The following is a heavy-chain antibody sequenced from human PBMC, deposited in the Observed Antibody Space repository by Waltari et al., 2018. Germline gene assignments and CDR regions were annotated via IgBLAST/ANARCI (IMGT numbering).Heavy chain of an antibody. J-gene: IGHJ4*02. Sequence: QVQLVQSGAEVKKPGAPVKVSCKASGYTFTGYYMHWRRQPPGQGLEWMGRINPNSGGTNDAQKFQGRVTMTRDTSISTAYMELSRLGSDDTAVYDCARDPSWIQLWSPDYWGQGTLVTVSS. CDR3: ARDPSWIQLWSPDY. D-gene: IGHD5-18*01. V-gene: IGHV1-2*06. CDR1: GYTFTGYY. CDR2: INPNSGGT.